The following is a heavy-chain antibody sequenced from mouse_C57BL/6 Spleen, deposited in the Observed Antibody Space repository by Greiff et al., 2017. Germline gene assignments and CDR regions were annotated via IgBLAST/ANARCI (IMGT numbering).Heavy chain of an antibody. CDR2: IRSGSSSI. J-gene: IGHJ2*01. V-gene: IGHV5-17*01. Sequence: EVNVVESGGGLVKPGGSLKLSCAASGFTFSDYGMHWVRQAPEKGLEWVAYIRSGSSSIYYADTVKGRFTISRDNDKNTLFLQMTSLRSEDTARYYCARLLFDYWGQGTTLTVSS. CDR3: ARLLFDY. CDR1: GFTFSDYG.